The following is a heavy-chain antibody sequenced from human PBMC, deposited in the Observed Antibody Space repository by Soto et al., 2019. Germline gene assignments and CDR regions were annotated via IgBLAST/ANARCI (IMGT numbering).Heavy chain of an antibody. Sequence: QVQLVQSGAEVKKPGASVKVSCKASGYTFSRSGISWVRQAPGQGLEWMGWINGYNGNTNYTQKMQGRITMTTDTPTSTAYIELRSLSSDDTAVYYCARMGDVPYYYYGMDVWGQGTTVIVSS. CDR2: INGYNGNT. CDR1: GYTFSRSG. J-gene: IGHJ6*02. CDR3: ARMGDVPYYYYGMDV. D-gene: IGHD3-16*01. V-gene: IGHV1-18*01.